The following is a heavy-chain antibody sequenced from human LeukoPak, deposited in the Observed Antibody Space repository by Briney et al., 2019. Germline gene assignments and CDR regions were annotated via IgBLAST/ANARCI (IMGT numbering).Heavy chain of an antibody. CDR1: GGSFSGYY. J-gene: IGHJ5*02. Sequence: RSSETLSLTCAVYGGSFSGYYWSWIRQPPGKGLEWIGEINHSGSTNYNPSLKSRVTISVDTSKNQFSLKLSSVTAADTAVYYCARDYSSCSSTSCYKSGFDPWGQGTLVTVSS. V-gene: IGHV4-34*01. D-gene: IGHD2-2*02. CDR3: ARDYSSCSSTSCYKSGFDP. CDR2: INHSGST.